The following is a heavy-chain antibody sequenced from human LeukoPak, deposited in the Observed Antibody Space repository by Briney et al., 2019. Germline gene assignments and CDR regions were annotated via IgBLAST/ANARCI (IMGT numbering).Heavy chain of an antibody. V-gene: IGHV1-24*01. D-gene: IGHD6-13*01. J-gene: IGHJ6*02. CDR3: ANQNSSSHPLGGMDV. Sequence: GASVKVSCKVSGYTLTELSMHWVRQAPGKGLEWMGGFDPEDGETIYAQKFQGRVTMTEDTSTDTAYMELSSLRSEDTAVYYCANQNSSSHPLGGMDVWGQGTTVTVSS. CDR2: FDPEDGET. CDR1: GYTLTELS.